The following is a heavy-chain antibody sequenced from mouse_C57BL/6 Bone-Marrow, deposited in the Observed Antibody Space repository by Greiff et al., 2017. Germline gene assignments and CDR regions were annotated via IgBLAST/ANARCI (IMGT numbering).Heavy chain of an antibody. D-gene: IGHD2-1*01. Sequence: VQLQQSVAELVRPGASVKLSCTASGFNIQNTYLHWVKQRPEQGLEWIGRIDPANGNTKYAPKFQGKATITADTSSNTAYLQLSSLTSEDTAIYYCASYYGNLAWFAYWGQGTLVTVSA. CDR2: IDPANGNT. V-gene: IGHV14-3*01. J-gene: IGHJ3*01. CDR1: GFNIQNTY. CDR3: ASYYGNLAWFAY.